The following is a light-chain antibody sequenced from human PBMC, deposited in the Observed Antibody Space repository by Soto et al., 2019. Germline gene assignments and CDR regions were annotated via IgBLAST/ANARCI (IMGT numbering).Light chain of an antibody. CDR1: QSISTY. CDR3: QQSSSTLAWT. Sequence: DIQMTQSPSSLSASVGDRVTITCRASQSISTYLNWYQHKPGKAPNLLIYAASTLQSGVPSRFSGSGSGTDFTLTISSLQPEDFATYYCQQSSSTLAWTFGQGSKVEIK. CDR2: AAS. J-gene: IGKJ1*01. V-gene: IGKV1-39*01.